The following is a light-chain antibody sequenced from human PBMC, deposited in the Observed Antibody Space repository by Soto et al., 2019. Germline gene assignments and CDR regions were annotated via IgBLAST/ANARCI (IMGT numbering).Light chain of an antibody. J-gene: IGKJ4*01. CDR3: QNHNSAPLT. Sequence: DIQMTQSPSSLSASVGDRITITCRASQSISRYLNWYQHKPGKAPKLLINAASSLERGVPSRFSGGGSGTDFTLNISSLQPDDFATYYCQNHNSAPLTFGGGTKVDIK. CDR1: QSISRY. CDR2: AAS. V-gene: IGKV1-39*01.